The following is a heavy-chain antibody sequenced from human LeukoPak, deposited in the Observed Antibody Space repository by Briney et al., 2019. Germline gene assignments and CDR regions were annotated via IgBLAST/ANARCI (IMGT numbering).Heavy chain of an antibody. J-gene: IGHJ4*02. D-gene: IGHD6-13*01. CDR2: INPKSGAA. CDR1: GYIFSDYY. V-gene: IGHV1-2*02. CDR3: ARGAEAEASPLDF. Sequence: ASVKVSCKASGYIFSDYYMHWVRQAPGQGLEWLGWINPKSGAADYAQQFRGRVTMTRDTSINTDYMEMKRVTSDDTAVYYCARGAEAEASPLDFWGQGTLVIVS.